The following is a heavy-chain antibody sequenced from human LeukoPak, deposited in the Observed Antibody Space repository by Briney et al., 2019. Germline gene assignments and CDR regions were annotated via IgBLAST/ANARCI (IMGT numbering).Heavy chain of an antibody. J-gene: IGHJ4*02. V-gene: IGHV4-34*01. Sequence: SETLSLTCAVYGGSLSGYYWSWIRQPPGKGLEWIGEINHSGSTNYNPSLKSRVTISVDTSKNQFSLKLSSVTAADTAVYYCASVEVAGTSFDYWGQGTLVTVSS. CDR1: GGSLSGYY. D-gene: IGHD6-19*01. CDR2: INHSGST. CDR3: ASVEVAGTSFDY.